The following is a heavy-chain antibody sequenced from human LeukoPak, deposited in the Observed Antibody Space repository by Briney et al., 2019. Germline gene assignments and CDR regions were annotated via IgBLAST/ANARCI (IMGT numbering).Heavy chain of an antibody. V-gene: IGHV3-7*01. CDR3: ASGRQLGY. J-gene: IGHJ4*02. Sequence: GGSLSLSCAASGFTFSNYWMSWVRQAPGRGLEWVANIKEDGSEKYYVDSVKGRFTISRDNARNSLYLQMTSLRAEDTAVYYCASGRQLGYWGQGTLVTVSS. CDR2: IKEDGSEK. CDR1: GFTFSNYW. D-gene: IGHD6-13*01.